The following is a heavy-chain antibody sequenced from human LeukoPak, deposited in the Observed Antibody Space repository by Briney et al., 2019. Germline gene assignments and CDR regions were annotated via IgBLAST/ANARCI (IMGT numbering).Heavy chain of an antibody. J-gene: IGHJ4*02. CDR3: GTMVRGVIVY. Sequence: SETLSLTCTVSGGSISSYYWSWIRQPPGKGLEWIGYIYYSGSTNYNPSLKSRVTISVDTSKNQFSLKLSSVTAADTAVYYCGTMVRGVIVYWGQGTLVTVSS. V-gene: IGHV4-59*08. CDR2: IYYSGST. CDR1: GGSISSYY. D-gene: IGHD3-10*01.